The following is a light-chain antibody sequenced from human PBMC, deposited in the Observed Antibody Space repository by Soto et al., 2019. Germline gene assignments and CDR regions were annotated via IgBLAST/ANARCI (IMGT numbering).Light chain of an antibody. CDR3: QQYNSYPWA. J-gene: IGKJ1*01. V-gene: IGKV1-5*03. CDR1: QSISSW. CDR2: KAS. Sequence: DIQMTQSPSTLSASVGDRVTITCRASQSISSWLAWYQQKPGKAPKLLIYKASSVESGVPSRFSGSGSATEFTLTISSLQPDDFATYYCQQYNSYPWAFGQGTKVEIK.